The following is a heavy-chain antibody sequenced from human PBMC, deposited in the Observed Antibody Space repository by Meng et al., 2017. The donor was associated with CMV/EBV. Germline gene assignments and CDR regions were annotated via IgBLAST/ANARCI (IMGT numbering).Heavy chain of an antibody. V-gene: IGHV3-21*01. D-gene: IGHD2-2*01. CDR1: FSSYS. J-gene: IGHJ4*02. CDR2: ISSSSSYI. CDR3: ARDLKPNIVVVPAAYYFDY. Sequence: FSSYSMNWVRQAPGKGLEWVSSISSSSSYIYYADSVKGRFTISRDNAKNSLYLQMNSLRAEDTAVYYCARDLKPNIVVVPAAYYFDYWGQGTLVTVSS.